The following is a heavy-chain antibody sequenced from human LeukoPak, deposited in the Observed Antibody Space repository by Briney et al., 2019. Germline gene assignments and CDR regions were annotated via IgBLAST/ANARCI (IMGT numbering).Heavy chain of an antibody. Sequence: SPSETLSLTCTVSGDSINAYYWGWIRQPPGKGLEWIGYIYFSGTTKYNPSLESRVTISVDTSKNQFSLELSSVTAADTAVYYCARHLGYTSVVEGGYFDYWGQGTLVTVSS. CDR3: ARHLGYTSVVEGGYFDY. CDR1: GDSINAYY. D-gene: IGHD6-25*01. CDR2: IYFSGTT. J-gene: IGHJ4*02. V-gene: IGHV4-59*08.